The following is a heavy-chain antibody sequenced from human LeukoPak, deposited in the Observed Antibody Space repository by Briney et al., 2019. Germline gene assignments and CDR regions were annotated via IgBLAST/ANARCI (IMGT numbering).Heavy chain of an antibody. CDR3: ARNLPPDPYSSGWYLSRAFFDY. Sequence: PSETLSLTCAVYGGSFSGYYWSWIRQPPGKGLEWIGEVNHSGSTNYNPSLKSRVTISVDTSKNQFSLKLSSVTAADTAVYYCARNLPPDPYSSGWYLSRAFFDYWGQGTLVTVSS. J-gene: IGHJ4*02. D-gene: IGHD6-19*01. V-gene: IGHV4-34*01. CDR2: VNHSGST. CDR1: GGSFSGYY.